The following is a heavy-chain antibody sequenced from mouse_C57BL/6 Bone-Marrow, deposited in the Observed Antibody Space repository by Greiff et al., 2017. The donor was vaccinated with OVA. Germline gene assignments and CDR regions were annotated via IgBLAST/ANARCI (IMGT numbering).Heavy chain of an antibody. J-gene: IGHJ3*01. V-gene: IGHV1-80*01. CDR2: IYPGDGDT. CDR3: ARSGADYDYDSWFAY. D-gene: IGHD2-4*01. CDR1: GYAFSSYW. Sequence: VQLQQSGAELVKPGASVKISCKASGYAFSSYWMNWVKQRPGKGLEWIGQIYPGDGDTNYNGKFKGKATLTADKSSSTAYMQLSSLTSEDSAVYFCARSGADYDYDSWFAYWGQGTLVTVSA.